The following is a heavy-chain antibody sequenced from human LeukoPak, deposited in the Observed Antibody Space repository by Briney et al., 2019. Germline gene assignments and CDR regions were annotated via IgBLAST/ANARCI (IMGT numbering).Heavy chain of an antibody. CDR3: ARGGYNYEHWFDP. V-gene: IGHV4-61*02. Sequence: SQTLSLTCTVSGGSISSGRYYWNWIRQPAGKGLEWIGRIYISGSTNYNPSLKSRVTISVDTSKNQFSLKLSSVTAADTAVYYCARGGYNYEHWFDPWGQGTLVTVSS. CDR1: GGSISSGRYY. CDR2: IYISGST. D-gene: IGHD5-18*01. J-gene: IGHJ5*02.